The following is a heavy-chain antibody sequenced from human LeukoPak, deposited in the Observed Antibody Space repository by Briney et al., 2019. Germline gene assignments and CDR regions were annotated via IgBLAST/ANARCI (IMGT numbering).Heavy chain of an antibody. J-gene: IGHJ6*02. D-gene: IGHD3-22*01. Sequence: SETLSLTCTVSGGSISSYYWSWIRQPPGKGLEWIGYIYYSGSTNYNPSLKSRVTISVDTSKNQFSLKLSSVTAADTAVYYCARDSYYYDSSGYRKYGMDVWGQGTLVTVSS. CDR1: GGSISSYY. CDR3: ARDSYYYDSSGYRKYGMDV. V-gene: IGHV4-59*01. CDR2: IYYSGST.